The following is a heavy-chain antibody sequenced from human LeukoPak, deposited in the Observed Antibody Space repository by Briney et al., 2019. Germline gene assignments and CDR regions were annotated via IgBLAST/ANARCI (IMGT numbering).Heavy chain of an antibody. CDR3: AREFPYLDY. CDR2: IHSDGSST. Sequence: GGSLRLSGAASGFSFSSYWMHWVRQGPGKGLVWVSRIHSDGSSTTYADSVKGRFTISRDNAKNTLYLQMNSLRAEDTAVYYCAREFPYLDYWGQGTLVTVSS. V-gene: IGHV3-74*01. CDR1: GFSFSSYW. J-gene: IGHJ4*02.